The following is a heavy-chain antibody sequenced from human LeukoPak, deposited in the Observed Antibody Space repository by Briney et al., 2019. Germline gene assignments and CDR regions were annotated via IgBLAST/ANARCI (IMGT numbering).Heavy chain of an antibody. J-gene: IGHJ6*04. V-gene: IGHV3-23*01. Sequence: AGGSLRLSCAASGFTFSSYAMSWVRQAPGKGLEWVSAISGSGGSTYYADSVKGRFTISRDNPKNTLYLQMNSLRAEDTAVYYCAKFGGGYGSGSYGEYYYYYYGMDVWGKGTTVTVSS. D-gene: IGHD3-10*01. CDR3: AKFGGGYGSGSYGEYYYYYYGMDV. CDR1: GFTFSSYA. CDR2: ISGSGGST.